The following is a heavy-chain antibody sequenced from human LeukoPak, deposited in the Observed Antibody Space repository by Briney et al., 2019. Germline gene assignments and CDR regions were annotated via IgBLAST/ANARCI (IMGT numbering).Heavy chain of an antibody. V-gene: IGHV1-8*01. CDR2: MNPNSGNT. CDR1: GYTFTSYD. J-gene: IGHJ4*02. CDR3: ARGIAAAGTPLEFDY. Sequence: ASVKVSCKASGYTFTSYDINWVRQATGQGLEWMGWMNPNSGNTDYAQKFQGRVTMTRNTSISTAYMELSSLRSEDTAVYYCARGIAAAGTPLEFDYWGQGTLVTVSS. D-gene: IGHD6-13*01.